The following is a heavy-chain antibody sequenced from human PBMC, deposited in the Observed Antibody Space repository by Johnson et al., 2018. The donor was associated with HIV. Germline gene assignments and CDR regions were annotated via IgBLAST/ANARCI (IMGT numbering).Heavy chain of an antibody. D-gene: IGHD1-26*01. Sequence: VQLVESGGGLVQPGGSLKLSCAASGFTVRSNYMSWVRQAPGKGLEWVSGINSNGVSTGYADSLMGRFTISRDNAKKSLYLQMNSLRAEDTAVYYCANGGSYSAADDAFDIWGQGTMVTVS. V-gene: IGHV3-20*04. CDR1: GFTVRSNY. CDR2: INSNGVST. J-gene: IGHJ3*02. CDR3: ANGGSYSAADDAFDI.